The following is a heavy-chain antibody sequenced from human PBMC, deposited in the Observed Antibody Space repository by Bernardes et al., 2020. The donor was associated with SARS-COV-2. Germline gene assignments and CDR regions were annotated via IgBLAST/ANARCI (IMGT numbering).Heavy chain of an antibody. CDR2: ISGDEGNT. V-gene: IGHV1-18*01. CDR3: GTVVGYSYGGGWFDP. J-gene: IGHJ5*02. D-gene: IGHD5-12*01. Sequence: ASVKVSCKASGYTFTSYGIIWVRQAPGQGLEWMGWISGDEGNTNYAHKFHGRVTMTTDTSTSTAHRELRSLRSDDTAVYYCGTVVGYSYGGGWFDPWGQGTLVTVSS. CDR1: GYTFTSYG.